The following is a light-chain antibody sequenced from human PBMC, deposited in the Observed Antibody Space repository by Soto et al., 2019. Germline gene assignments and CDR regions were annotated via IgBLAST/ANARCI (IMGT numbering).Light chain of an antibody. Sequence: EIVLTQSPRTLSLSPGERATLSCRASQSVTSSYLAWYQQKPGQAPRLLISGASSRATGIPDRFSGSGSATDFTLTISRVEPEDFAVYYCQHYNRSPPMYTFGQGTKLEIK. CDR2: GAS. V-gene: IGKV3-20*01. CDR1: QSVTSSY. J-gene: IGKJ2*01. CDR3: QHYNRSPPMYT.